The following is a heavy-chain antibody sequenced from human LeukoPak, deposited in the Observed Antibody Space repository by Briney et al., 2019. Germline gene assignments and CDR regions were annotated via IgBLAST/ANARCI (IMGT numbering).Heavy chain of an antibody. CDR3: ARVGGVEYSSPRHWFDP. J-gene: IGHJ5*02. D-gene: IGHD6-6*01. CDR1: GYTFTSYG. V-gene: IGHV1-18*01. CDR2: ISAYNGNT. Sequence: ASVKVSCKASGYTFTSYGISWVQQAPGQGLEWMGWISAYNGNTNYAQKLQGRVTMTTDTSTSTAYMELRSLRSDDTAVYYCARVGGVEYSSPRHWFDPWGREPWSPSPQ.